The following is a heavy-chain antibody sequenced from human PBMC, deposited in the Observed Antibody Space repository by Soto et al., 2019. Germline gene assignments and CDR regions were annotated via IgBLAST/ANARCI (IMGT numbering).Heavy chain of an antibody. J-gene: IGHJ6*02. CDR1: GFTFISYW. V-gene: IGHV3-74*01. CDR2: INSDGSST. Sequence: PGWSLGLSCAASGFTFISYWMHWVRHAPGKGLVRVSRINSDGSSTSYADSVKGRFTISRDNAKNTLYLQMNSLRAEDTAVYYCAREFIVVVPAAIAGMDVWGQGTTVTVSS. CDR3: AREFIVVVPAAIAGMDV. D-gene: IGHD2-2*01.